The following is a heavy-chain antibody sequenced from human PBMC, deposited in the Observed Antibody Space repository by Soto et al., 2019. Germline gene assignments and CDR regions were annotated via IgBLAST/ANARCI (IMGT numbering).Heavy chain of an antibody. D-gene: IGHD3-10*01. V-gene: IGHV3-23*01. CDR1: GFPFINYA. CDR2: ISGSGGRT. CDR3: AKEGVRDSSISLYFFDQ. J-gene: IGHJ4*02. Sequence: EVQLLDSGGGSVQPGGSLRLSCAASGFPFINYAMHWVRQAPGKGLEWVSAISGSGGRTYYGDSVKGRFTISRDNSKDTLYLQMNRLTAEDTAVYFCAKEGVRDSSISLYFFDQWGQGTLVTVSS.